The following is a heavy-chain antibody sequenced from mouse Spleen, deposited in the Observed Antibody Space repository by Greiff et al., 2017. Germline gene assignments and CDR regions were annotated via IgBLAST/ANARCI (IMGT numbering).Heavy chain of an antibody. V-gene: IGHV5-9-3*01. CDR2: ISSGGGNT. Sequence: EVQGVESGGGLVKLGGSLKLSCAASGFTFSSYAMSWVRQTPEKRLEWVATISSGGGNTYYPDSVKGRFTISRDNAKNTLYLQMSSLKSEDTAMYYCARLANWNYWYFDVWGAGTTVTVSS. J-gene: IGHJ1*01. CDR3: ARLANWNYWYFDV. D-gene: IGHD4-1*01. CDR1: GFTFSSYA.